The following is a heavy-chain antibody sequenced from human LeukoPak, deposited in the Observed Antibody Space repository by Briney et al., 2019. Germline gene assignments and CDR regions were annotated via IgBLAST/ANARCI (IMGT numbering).Heavy chain of an antibody. J-gene: IGHJ4*02. V-gene: IGHV4-4*09. CDR1: GTFVSGFY. Sequence: PSETLSLTCTVSGTFVSGFYWTWIRQPPGKGLEWIGFIYSTGTTSYNSSLQSRVTISVDTSKNQFSLKLKSVIAADTAIYYGGGRWRGTIDYWGQGTLVAVSS. D-gene: IGHD5-24*01. CDR3: GGRWRGTIDY. CDR2: IYSTGTT.